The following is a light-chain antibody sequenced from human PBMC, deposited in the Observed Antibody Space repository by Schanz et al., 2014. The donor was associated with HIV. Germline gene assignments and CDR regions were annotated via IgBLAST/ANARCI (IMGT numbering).Light chain of an antibody. CDR3: QQLNNLPFT. J-gene: IGKJ3*01. CDR2: EAS. Sequence: DVQMTQSPSTLSASVGDRVTITCRATQSISPWLAWYQQKPGKAPKLLINEASSLQSGVPSRFSGSGSGTEFTLTISGLQPDDFATYYCQQLNNLPFTFGPGTQVDIK. V-gene: IGKV1-5*03. CDR1: QSISPW.